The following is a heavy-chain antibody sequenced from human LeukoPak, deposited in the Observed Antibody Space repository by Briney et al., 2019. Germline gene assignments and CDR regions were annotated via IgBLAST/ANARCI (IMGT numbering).Heavy chain of an antibody. D-gene: IGHD6-19*01. Sequence: GGSLRLSCVASGFTFSTYSMNWARQAPGKGLEWVSYISGTSNTIYYADSVKGRFTISRDNAKNSLYLQVNSLRAEDTAIYYCARDLGSYSSGWYMGFDYWGQGTLVTVSS. V-gene: IGHV3-48*01. J-gene: IGHJ4*02. CDR3: ARDLGSYSSGWYMGFDY. CDR1: GFTFSTYS. CDR2: ISGTSNTI.